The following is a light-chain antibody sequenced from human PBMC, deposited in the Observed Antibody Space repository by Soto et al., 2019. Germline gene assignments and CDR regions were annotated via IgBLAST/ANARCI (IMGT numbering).Light chain of an antibody. CDR1: SSAVGAYTY. CDR3: SSFTRSNSYV. CDR2: DVS. J-gene: IGLJ1*01. V-gene: IGLV2-14*03. Sequence: QSALTQPASVSGSPGQSITISCTGTSSAVGAYTYVSWYQQHPGTVPKLMIYDVSDRPSGVSNRFSGSKSGNTASLTIYGLQAEDEGDYYCSSFTRSNSYVFGTGTKLTVL.